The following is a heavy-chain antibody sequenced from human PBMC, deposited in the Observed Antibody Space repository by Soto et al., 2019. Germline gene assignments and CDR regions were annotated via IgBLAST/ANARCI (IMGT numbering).Heavy chain of an antibody. J-gene: IGHJ4*02. V-gene: IGHV1-3*01. Sequence: GASVKVSCKASGYRFTKYDIHWVRQAPGKRLEWMGWVNAGNENTKSSQKFQGRVSITWDTAASTVYMELSSLRSEDTAVYFCATQSPDYASRDFDYWGQGTLVTVSS. CDR2: VNAGNENT. CDR1: GYRFTKYD. D-gene: IGHD4-17*01. CDR3: ATQSPDYASRDFDY.